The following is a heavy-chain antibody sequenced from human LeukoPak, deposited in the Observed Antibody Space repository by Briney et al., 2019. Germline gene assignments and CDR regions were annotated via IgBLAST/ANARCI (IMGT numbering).Heavy chain of an antibody. D-gene: IGHD1-26*01. CDR3: ARVASRDSGSYFDGMDV. Sequence: GGSLRLSCAASGFTFSNYIMNWVRQAPGKGLEWVSSISSSSSYIYYADSVKGRFTISRDNAKNSLYLQMNSLRAEDTAVYYCARVASRDSGSYFDGMDVWGQGTTVTVS. CDR1: GFTFSNYI. CDR2: ISSSSSYI. J-gene: IGHJ6*02. V-gene: IGHV3-21*01.